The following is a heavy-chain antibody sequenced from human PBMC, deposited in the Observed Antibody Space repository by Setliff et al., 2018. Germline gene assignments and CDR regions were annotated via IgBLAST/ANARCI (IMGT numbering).Heavy chain of an antibody. CDR2: INPNTGGT. CDR1: GYTFTGYY. CDR3: AREGVHTWSSTDYHYYMDV. D-gene: IGHD2-21*01. J-gene: IGHJ6*03. V-gene: IGHV1-2*06. Sequence: GASVKVSCKASGYTFTGYYTHWVRQAPGQGLEWMGRINPNTGGTNSAQKFQGRVTMTTDTSISTAYLEVSGLTSADTAVYYCAREGVHTWSSTDYHYYMDVWGRGTTVTVSS.